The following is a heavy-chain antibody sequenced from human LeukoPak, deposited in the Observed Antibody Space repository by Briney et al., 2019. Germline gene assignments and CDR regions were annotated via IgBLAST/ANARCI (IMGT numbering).Heavy chain of an antibody. CDR3: ARDWGHFFGHI. D-gene: IGHD3/OR15-3a*01. Sequence: PSETLSLTCTVSGGSISSSSYYWGWIRQPPGKGLEWIGSIYHSGSTYYNPSLKSRVTISVDTSKNQFSLKLSSVTAADTAVYYCARDWGHFFGHIWGQGTLVTVSS. CDR2: IYHSGST. V-gene: IGHV4-39*07. CDR1: GGSISSSSYY. J-gene: IGHJ4*02.